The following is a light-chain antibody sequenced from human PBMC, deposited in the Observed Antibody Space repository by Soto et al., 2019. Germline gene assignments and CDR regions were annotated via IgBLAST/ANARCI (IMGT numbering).Light chain of an antibody. CDR1: QGISNY. CDR3: QQYYGYPLP. J-gene: IGKJ4*01. Sequence: DIQMTQSPSSVSASVGDRVTLTCRASQGISNYLAWFQQKPGKAPEPLIYGASSLQSGVPSKFSGSGSGTDFTLTIGSLQPEDFATYYCQQYYGYPLPFGGGTRVEIK. V-gene: IGKV1-16*02. CDR2: GAS.